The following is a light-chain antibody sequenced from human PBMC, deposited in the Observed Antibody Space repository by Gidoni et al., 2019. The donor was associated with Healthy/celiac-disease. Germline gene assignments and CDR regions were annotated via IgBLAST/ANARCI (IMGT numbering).Light chain of an antibody. V-gene: IGKV1-5*03. CDR1: QSISSW. J-gene: IGKJ1*01. CDR2: KAS. Sequence: DIQMTQSPSTLSASVGDRVTITCRASQSISSWLAWYQQKPGKAPKLLIYKASSLESGVPSRFSGSGSGTEFTLTISSLQPAYFATYYCQQYNSYSRTFGQGTKVEIK. CDR3: QQYNSYSRT.